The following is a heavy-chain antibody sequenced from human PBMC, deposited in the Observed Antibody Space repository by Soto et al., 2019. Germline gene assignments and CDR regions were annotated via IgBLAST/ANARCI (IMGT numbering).Heavy chain of an antibody. CDR3: ARVGGIAARHYYYYGMDV. CDR1: GFTVSGNY. CDR2: IKQDGSEK. J-gene: IGHJ6*02. Sequence: PGGSLRLSCAASGFTVSGNYMSWVRQAPGKGLEWVANIKQDGSEKYYVDSVKGRFTISRDNAKNSLYLQMNSLRAEDTAVYYCARVGGIAARHYYYYGMDVWGQGTTVTVSS. D-gene: IGHD6-6*01. V-gene: IGHV3-7*05.